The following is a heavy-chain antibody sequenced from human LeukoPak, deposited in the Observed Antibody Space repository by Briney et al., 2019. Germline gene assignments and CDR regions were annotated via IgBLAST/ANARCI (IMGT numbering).Heavy chain of an antibody. CDR1: GFTCKNGW. D-gene: IGHD6-19*01. Sequence: PGGSLRLSCEASGFTCKNGWMIWVRQAPGKGPEWVGRIKSTRDGGATEYAAPVKGRFTISRDDSKNTVYLQMSSLITDDTGVYYCTKIVTHQWLVRVYYMDVWGKGTPVTISS. J-gene: IGHJ6*03. CDR3: TKIVTHQWLVRVYYMDV. V-gene: IGHV3-15*01. CDR2: IKSTRDGGAT.